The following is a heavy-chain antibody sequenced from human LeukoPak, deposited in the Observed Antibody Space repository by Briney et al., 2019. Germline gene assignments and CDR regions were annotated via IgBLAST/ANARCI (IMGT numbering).Heavy chain of an antibody. V-gene: IGHV4-61*02. Sequence: SETLSLTCTVSGGSISSGGYYWSWIRQPAGKGLEWIGRIYTSGSTNYNPSLKSRVTISVDTSKNQFSLKLSSVTAADTGVYYCARDTGTAMVHYFDYWGQGTLVTVSS. CDR2: IYTSGST. CDR3: ARDTGTAMVHYFDY. J-gene: IGHJ4*02. CDR1: GGSISSGGYY. D-gene: IGHD5-18*01.